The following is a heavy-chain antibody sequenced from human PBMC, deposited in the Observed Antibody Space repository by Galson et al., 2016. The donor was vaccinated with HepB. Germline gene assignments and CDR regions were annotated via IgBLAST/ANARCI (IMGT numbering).Heavy chain of an antibody. D-gene: IGHD3-10*01. CDR3: VRVIRATDGSDY. CDR2: ISNSGGTT. J-gene: IGHJ4*02. CDR1: GFTFSNYA. Sequence: SLRLSCAASGFTFSNYAMNWVRQAPGKGLEYVSGISNSGGTTYYADSVKGRFTISRDNSKNTLYLQMTSLRPEDTAVYYCVRVIRATDGSDYWGQGTLVTVSS. V-gene: IGHV3-64D*06.